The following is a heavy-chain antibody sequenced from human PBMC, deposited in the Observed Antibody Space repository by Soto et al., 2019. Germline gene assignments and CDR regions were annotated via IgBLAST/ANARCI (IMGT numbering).Heavy chain of an antibody. V-gene: IGHV3-33*01. J-gene: IGHJ4*02. CDR1: GFTFSTYG. CDR3: ARGFPNVDTTIEALFDY. Sequence: GGSLRLSCAASGFTFSTYGMHWVCQAPGKGLEWVAVIWYDGSNKYYADSVKGRFTISRDNSKNTLYLQMNSLRAEDTAVYYCARGFPNVDTTIEALFDYWGQGTLVTVSS. CDR2: IWYDGSNK. D-gene: IGHD5-18*01.